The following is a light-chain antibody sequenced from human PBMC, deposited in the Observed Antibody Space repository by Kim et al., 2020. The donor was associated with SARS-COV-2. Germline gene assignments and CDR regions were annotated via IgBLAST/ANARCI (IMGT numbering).Light chain of an antibody. CDR2: DAF. J-gene: IGKJ4*01. CDR3: QHYDSLPLT. V-gene: IGKV1-33*01. CDR1: QDIRIY. Sequence: SASVGDRVTITCQASQDIRIYLNWYQQKPGKAPNLLIYDAFNLETGVPSRFSGSGSGTHFTFTITSLQAEDFATYFCQHYDSLPLTFGGGTKVEI.